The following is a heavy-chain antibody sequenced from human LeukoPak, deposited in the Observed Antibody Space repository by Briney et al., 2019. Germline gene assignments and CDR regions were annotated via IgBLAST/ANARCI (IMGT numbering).Heavy chain of an antibody. CDR3: ARFQGSHY. CDR1: GFTFSTYS. D-gene: IGHD3-10*01. V-gene: IGHV3-21*01. Sequence: PGGSLRLSCAASGFTFSTYSMNWVRQAPGMGLEWVSSISSSSTYIYYADSVKGRFTISRDNTKNSLYLQMNSLRAEDTAVYYCARFQGSHYWGQGTLVTVSS. CDR2: ISSSSTYI. J-gene: IGHJ4*02.